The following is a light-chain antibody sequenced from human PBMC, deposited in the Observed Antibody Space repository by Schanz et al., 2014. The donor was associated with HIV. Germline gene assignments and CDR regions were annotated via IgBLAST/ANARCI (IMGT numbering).Light chain of an antibody. CDR2: GTS. Sequence: EIVLTQSPGTLSLSPGERATLSCRASQSITSNYLAWYHQTPGQAPRLLIYGTSTRATGVPDRFSGSGSGTDFTLIISRLESEDFAVYYCQQYATSPPPFGQGTRVDIK. V-gene: IGKV3-20*01. CDR3: QQYATSPPP. J-gene: IGKJ3*01. CDR1: QSITSNY.